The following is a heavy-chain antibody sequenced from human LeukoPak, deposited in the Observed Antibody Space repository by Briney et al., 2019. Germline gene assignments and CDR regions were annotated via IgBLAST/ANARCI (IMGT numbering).Heavy chain of an antibody. CDR1: GFTFTTYA. CDR2: ISNSGGST. Sequence: PGGSLRLSCAVSGFTFTTYAMSWVRQAPGKGLEWISAISNSGGSTYYADSVKGRFTISRDNSKNTLYLQMNSLRAEDTAVYYCAKDGGYCSSTSCYPYYYYMDVWGKGTTVTVSS. J-gene: IGHJ6*03. CDR3: AKDGGYCSSTSCYPYYYYMDV. V-gene: IGHV3-23*01. D-gene: IGHD2-2*01.